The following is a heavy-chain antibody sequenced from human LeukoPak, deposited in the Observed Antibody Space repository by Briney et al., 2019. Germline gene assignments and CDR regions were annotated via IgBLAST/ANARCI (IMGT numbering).Heavy chain of an antibody. CDR2: ISSSGSTI. V-gene: IGHV3-48*04. D-gene: IGHD6-6*01. CDR1: GFTFSSYW. CDR3: ASKSRSSIFYHGMDV. J-gene: IGHJ6*02. Sequence: GGSLRLSCATSGFTFSSYWMNWIRQAPGKGLEWVSYISSSGSTIYYADSVKGRFTISRDNAKNSLYLQMNSLRAEDTAVYYCASKSRSSIFYHGMDVWGQGATVTVSS.